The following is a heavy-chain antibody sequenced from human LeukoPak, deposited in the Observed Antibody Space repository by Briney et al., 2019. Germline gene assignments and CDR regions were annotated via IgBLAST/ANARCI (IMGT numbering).Heavy chain of an antibody. V-gene: IGHV3-23*01. D-gene: IGHD2-15*01. CDR2: ISSSGGST. J-gene: IGHJ4*02. CDR1: GFTFSSYG. CDR3: AKFALRYCSGGSCHPSVY. Sequence: GGALRLSCAPSGFTFSSYGMSWVRQAPGKGLEWVSAISSSGGSTYYADSGKGRFIISRDNSKNTLYLQMNSLRAKDRAVYYCAKFALRYCSGGSCHPSVYWGQGALVTVSS.